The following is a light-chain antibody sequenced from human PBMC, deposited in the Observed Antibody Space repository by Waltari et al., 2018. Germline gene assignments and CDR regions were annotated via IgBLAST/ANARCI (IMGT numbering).Light chain of an antibody. J-gene: IGKJ1*01. V-gene: IGKV1-39*01. Sequence: DIQMTQSPSSLSASVGDSVTITCRASQSISRFASGYQQKPGKAPKLLSYAASSLHSGFPSRFSGSGSAGTDFTLTISSLQPEDFATYYCQESYSRRTFGQGTKVEIK. CDR2: AAS. CDR1: QSISRF. CDR3: QESYSRRT.